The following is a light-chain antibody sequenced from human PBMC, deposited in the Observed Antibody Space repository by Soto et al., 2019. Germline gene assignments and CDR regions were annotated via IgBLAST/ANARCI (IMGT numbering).Light chain of an antibody. V-gene: IGLV2-14*01. J-gene: IGLJ2*01. CDR3: SSFTASDTLV. Sequence: QSALTQPYSVSGSPGQSITISCTRTSSDVGLVSWYQQHPGKAPRFMIYDVNNRPSGVSNRFSASKSGNTAFLTISGLQAEDEADYYCSSFTASDTLVFGGGTKLTVL. CDR2: DVN. CDR1: SSDVGL.